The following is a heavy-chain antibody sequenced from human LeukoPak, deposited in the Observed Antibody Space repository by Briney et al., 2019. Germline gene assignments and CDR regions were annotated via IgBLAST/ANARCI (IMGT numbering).Heavy chain of an antibody. CDR3: VRGLYCSGGSCIWGNYDY. Sequence: GGSLRLSCAASGFTFSHYWMHWVRHAPGKGLVWVSRIESDGGRTDYADSVKGRFNISRDNTKNSLYLQMNSLRAEDTAVYYCVRGLYCSGGSCIWGNYDYWGQGTLVTVSS. CDR1: GFTFSHYW. CDR2: IESDGGRT. J-gene: IGHJ4*02. D-gene: IGHD2-15*01. V-gene: IGHV3-74*01.